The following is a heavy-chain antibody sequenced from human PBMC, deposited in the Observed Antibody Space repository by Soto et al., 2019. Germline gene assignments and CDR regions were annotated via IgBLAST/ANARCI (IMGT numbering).Heavy chain of an antibody. D-gene: IGHD3-10*01. CDR1: GFTFSSYA. V-gene: IGHV3-23*01. CDR3: ARDLWGLWFGEVTFDY. J-gene: IGHJ4*02. Sequence: GGSLRLSCAASGFTFSSYAMSWVRQAPGKGLEWVSAISGSGGSTYYADSVKGRFTISRDNSKNTLYLQMNSLRAEDTAVYYCARDLWGLWFGEVTFDYWGQGTLVTVSS. CDR2: ISGSGGST.